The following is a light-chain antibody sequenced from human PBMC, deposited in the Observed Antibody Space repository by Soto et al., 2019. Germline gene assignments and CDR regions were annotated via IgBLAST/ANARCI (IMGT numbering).Light chain of an antibody. V-gene: IGKV3-20*01. CDR3: QQYGSSPTT. CDR1: QSVYKNF. J-gene: IGKJ4*01. Sequence: EIVLTQAPGTLSLSPGERATLSCRASQSVYKNFLAWYQQKPGQAPRLLINGASNRATCIPDRFSGSGSGTDFSLTIDRLEPEDFAVYFCQQYGSSPTTFGGGTKVAIK. CDR2: GAS.